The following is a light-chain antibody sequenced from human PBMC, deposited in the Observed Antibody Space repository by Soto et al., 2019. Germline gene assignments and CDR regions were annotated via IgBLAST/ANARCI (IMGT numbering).Light chain of an antibody. CDR1: RGVSTW. CDR3: QQTKSLPPT. Sequence: DIQMTQSPSSVSASVGDRVTITCLASRGVSTWLGWYQQKPGRAPKLLIYGASNLENGVPSRFSGSGSGTDFTLTISSLQPEDFETYYCQQTKSLPPTLGQGTRLEIK. J-gene: IGKJ5*01. CDR2: GAS. V-gene: IGKV1-12*01.